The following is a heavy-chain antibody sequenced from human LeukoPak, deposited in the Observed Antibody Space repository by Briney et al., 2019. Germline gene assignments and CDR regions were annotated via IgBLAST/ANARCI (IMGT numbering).Heavy chain of an antibody. CDR2: IRYDGSNK. CDR1: GFTFSKHG. J-gene: IGHJ4*02. D-gene: IGHD3-3*01. CDR3: ASGRYYDFY. Sequence: GGSLRLSCVASGFTFSKHGMHWVRQSPGKGLEWVAFIRYDGSNKYFADSVKGRFSISRDNAKNSLYLQMNSLRAEDTAVYYCASGRYYDFYWGQGTLVTVSS. V-gene: IGHV3-30*02.